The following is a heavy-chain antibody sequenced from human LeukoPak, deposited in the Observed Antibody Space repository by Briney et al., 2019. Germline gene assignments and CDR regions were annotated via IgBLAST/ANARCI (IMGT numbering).Heavy chain of an antibody. V-gene: IGHV4-59*08. CDR1: GGSLCYYY. CDR3: ASTANNNMLSEYHIDN. Sequence: SETLSLTCTVSGGSLCYYYWSWIRQPPGGGLEWIGYTYYSGSSHLNPSLQSRVTISIDTSKAHFSLRLDSVTAADTAVYYCASTANNNMLSEYHIDNWSEGSLVTVSS. CDR2: TYYSGSS. J-gene: IGHJ4*02. D-gene: IGHD2/OR15-2a*01.